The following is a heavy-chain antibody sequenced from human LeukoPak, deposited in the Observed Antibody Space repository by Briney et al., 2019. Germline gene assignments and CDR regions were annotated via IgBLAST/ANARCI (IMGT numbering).Heavy chain of an antibody. Sequence: GGSLRLSCEASGLXISGQWINWVRQAPGQGLEWVANIKHDGSEEYYVDSVKGRFTVSRDDGRNSVSLQMNSVRAEDTAVYYCGYTNNFYHWGQGTLVVVSS. CDR3: GYTNNFYH. CDR2: IKHDGSEE. J-gene: IGHJ4*02. V-gene: IGHV3-7*01. CDR1: GLXISGQW. D-gene: IGHD3-16*02.